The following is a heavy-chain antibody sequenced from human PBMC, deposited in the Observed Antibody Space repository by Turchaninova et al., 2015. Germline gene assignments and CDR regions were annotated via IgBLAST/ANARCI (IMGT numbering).Heavy chain of an antibody. J-gene: IGHJ4*02. CDR2: IWSDGSNK. CDR3: VKGDEADY. CDR1: GFTFSSYG. Sequence: GQVVECGGGVVEHGGSLRLSCEVSGFTFSSYGRNWVRQAPGKGLEWVALIWSDGSNKYYADSVKGRFTISRDNSKNTLYLQMSSLRPEDTAVYYCVKGDEADYWGQGTLVTVSS. V-gene: IGHV3-30*02.